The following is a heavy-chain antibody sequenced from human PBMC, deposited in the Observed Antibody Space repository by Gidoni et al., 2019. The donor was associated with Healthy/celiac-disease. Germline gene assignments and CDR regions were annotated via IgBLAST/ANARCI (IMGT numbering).Heavy chain of an antibody. Sequence: AISWVRQAPGQGLEWMGGIIPIFGTANYAQKFQGRVTITADESTSTAYMELSSLRSEDTAVYYCARASGWNYESAGRRFDPWGQGTLVTVSS. CDR3: ARASGWNYESAGRRFDP. D-gene: IGHD1-7*01. CDR1: A. CDR2: IIPIFGTA. V-gene: IGHV1-69*01. J-gene: IGHJ5*02.